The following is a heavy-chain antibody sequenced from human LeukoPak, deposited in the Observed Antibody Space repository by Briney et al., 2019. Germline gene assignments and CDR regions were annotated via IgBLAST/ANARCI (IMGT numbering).Heavy chain of an antibody. D-gene: IGHD3-9*01. CDR2: IYPGDSDT. CDR1: GYSFTSYW. Sequence: GESLKISCKGSGYSFTSYWIGWVRQMAGKGLEWMGIIYPGDSDTRYSPSFQGQVTISADKSISTAYLQWSSLKASDTAMYYCARQAGSYYDILTGQYYYYYYMDVWGKGTTVTVSS. CDR3: ARQAGSYYDILTGQYYYYYYMDV. V-gene: IGHV5-51*01. J-gene: IGHJ6*03.